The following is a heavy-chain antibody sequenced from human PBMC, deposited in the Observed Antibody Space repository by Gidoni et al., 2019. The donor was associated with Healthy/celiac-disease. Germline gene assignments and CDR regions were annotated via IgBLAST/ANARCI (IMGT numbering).Heavy chain of an antibody. J-gene: IGHJ4*02. CDR1: GFTFSSYA. CDR3: AKENGAWFGELSPFDY. D-gene: IGHD3-10*01. V-gene: IGHV3-23*01. CDR2: ISGSGCST. Sequence: EVQLLESVGGLVQPGGSLRLSCAASGFTFSSYAMSWVRQAPGKGLEVVSAISGSGCSTYYADSVKGRFTISRDNSKNTLYLQMNSLRAEDTAVYYGAKENGAWFGELSPFDYWGQGTLVTVSS.